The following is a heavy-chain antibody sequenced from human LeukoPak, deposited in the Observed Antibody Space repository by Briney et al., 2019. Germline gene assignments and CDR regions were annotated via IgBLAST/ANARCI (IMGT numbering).Heavy chain of an antibody. J-gene: IGHJ5*02. Sequence: GETLRLSCAASGFTFSSHGMNWVRQAPGKGLEWVSGITGSGGNRYYADSVKGRFTISRDNAKNSLYLQMNSLRAEDTAVYYCARIGGLRSFDPWGQGTLVTVSS. V-gene: IGHV3-21*01. CDR3: ARIGGLRSFDP. D-gene: IGHD3-16*01. CDR2: ITGSGGNR. CDR1: GFTFSSHG.